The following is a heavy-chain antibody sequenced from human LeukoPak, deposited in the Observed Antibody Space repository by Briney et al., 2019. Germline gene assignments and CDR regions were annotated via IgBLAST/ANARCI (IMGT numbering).Heavy chain of an antibody. V-gene: IGHV3-30*02. Sequence: GGSLRLSCAASGFTFSSYGMLWVRQAPGKGLEWVAFIRYDGSNKYYADSVKGRFTISRDNSKNTLYLQMNSLRAEDTAVYYCAKSGSYYYYMDVWGKGTTVTVSS. J-gene: IGHJ6*03. CDR1: GFTFSSYG. D-gene: IGHD1-26*01. CDR3: AKSGSYYYYMDV. CDR2: IRYDGSNK.